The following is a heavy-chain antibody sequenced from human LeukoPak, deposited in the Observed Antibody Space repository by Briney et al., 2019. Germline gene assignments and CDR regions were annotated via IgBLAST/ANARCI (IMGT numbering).Heavy chain of an antibody. J-gene: IGHJ3*02. V-gene: IGHV3-23*01. CDR3: ARDTGSSLAFDI. CDR1: GFTFSSYA. Sequence: GGSLRLSCAASGFTFSSYALSWVRQAPGKGLEWVSAISGSGGTTYYADSVKGRFTISRDNSKNTLYLQMNSLRAEDTAVYYCARDTGSSLAFDIWGQGTMVTVSS. D-gene: IGHD6-6*01. CDR2: ISGSGGTT.